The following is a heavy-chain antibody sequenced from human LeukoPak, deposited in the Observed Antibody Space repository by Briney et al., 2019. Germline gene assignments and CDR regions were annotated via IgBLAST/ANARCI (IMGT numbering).Heavy chain of an antibody. V-gene: IGHV3-7*01. CDR3: ARGRQLERFWDYYYYMDV. CDR1: GFTFSSYW. CDR2: IKQDGSEK. J-gene: IGHJ6*03. D-gene: IGHD1-1*01. Sequence: GGSLRLSCAASGFTFSSYWMSWVRQAPGKGLEWVANIKQDGSEKYYVDSVKGRFTISRDNAKNSLYLQMNSLRAEDTAVYYCARGRQLERFWDYYYYMDVWGKGTTVTISS.